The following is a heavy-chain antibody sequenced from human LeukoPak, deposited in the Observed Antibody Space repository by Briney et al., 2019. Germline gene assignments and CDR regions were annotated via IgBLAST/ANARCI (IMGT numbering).Heavy chain of an antibody. J-gene: IGHJ4*02. D-gene: IGHD6-19*01. CDR2: LSYDGSEK. Sequence: GGSLRLSCAASGXTFSTYGMHWVRQAPGKGPEWVAVLSYDGSEKYYADSVKGRCTISRDNSKNTLYLQMNSLRAEDTAVYYCAKSSSGWYGGFDYWGQGTLVTVSS. V-gene: IGHV3-30*18. CDR3: AKSSSGWYGGFDY. CDR1: GXTFSTYG.